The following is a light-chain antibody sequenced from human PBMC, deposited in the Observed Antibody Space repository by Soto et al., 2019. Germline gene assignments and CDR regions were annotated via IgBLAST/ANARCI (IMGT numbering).Light chain of an antibody. J-gene: IGLJ1*01. CDR1: SSSIGSNY. Sequence: QSVLTQPPSASGTPGQRVTISCSGSSSSIGSNYVYWYQQLPGTTPELLIYSNNQRPSGVPDRFSGSKSGTSASLAISGLRSEDEADYYCASWDVSLSGLYVFGTGTKVTVL. CDR3: ASWDVSLSGLYV. CDR2: SNN. V-gene: IGLV1-47*02.